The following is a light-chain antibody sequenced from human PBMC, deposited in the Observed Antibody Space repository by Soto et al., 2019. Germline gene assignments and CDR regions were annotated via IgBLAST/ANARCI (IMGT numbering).Light chain of an antibody. Sequence: EIVLTQSPATLSLSPGERATLSCRASQSVSNYLAWYQQKPGQAPRLLIYDASNRATGIPGRISGSGSGTEFTLTISSLQPDDFATYYCQQYNSYPGTFGQGTKVDIK. J-gene: IGKJ1*01. V-gene: IGKV3-11*01. CDR3: QQYNSYPGT. CDR1: QSVSNY. CDR2: DAS.